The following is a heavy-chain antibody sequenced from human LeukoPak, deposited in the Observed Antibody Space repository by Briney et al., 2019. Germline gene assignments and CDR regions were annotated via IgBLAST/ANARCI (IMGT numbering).Heavy chain of an antibody. CDR1: GYTFMSHG. J-gene: IGHJ3*02. CDR2: ISGSSSNT. Sequence: ASVKVSFKAYGYTFMSHGISWVRQAPGQGLEWMGWISGSSSNTNYAQRLQGRVTMTTDTSTTTAYMELRSLRSDDTAVYYCARATGTWGHDGFDIWGRGTMVTVSS. D-gene: IGHD3-16*01. V-gene: IGHV1-18*01. CDR3: ARATGTWGHDGFDI.